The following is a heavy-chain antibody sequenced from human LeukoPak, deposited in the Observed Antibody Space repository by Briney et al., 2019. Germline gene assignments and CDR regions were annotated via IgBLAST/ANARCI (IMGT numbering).Heavy chain of an antibody. D-gene: IGHD5-24*01. V-gene: IGHV3-7*01. CDR3: ARDLGRHGYNYDY. Sequence: GGSLRLSCAASGFTFSSYWMTWVRQAPGKGLEWVANIKQDGSEIYHVDSVKGRFTISRDNAKNSLYLQMNSLRAEDTAMYYCARDLGRHGYNYDYWGQGTLVTVSS. CDR2: IKQDGSEI. J-gene: IGHJ4*02. CDR1: GFTFSSYW.